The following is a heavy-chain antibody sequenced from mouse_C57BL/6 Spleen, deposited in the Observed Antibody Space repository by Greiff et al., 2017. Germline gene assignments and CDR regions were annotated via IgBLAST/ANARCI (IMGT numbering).Heavy chain of an antibody. CDR3: AIDSSGHYAMDY. J-gene: IGHJ4*01. CDR1: GYTFTSYG. CDR2: IYPRSGNT. D-gene: IGHD3-2*02. Sequence: VQLKESGAELARPGASVKLSCKASGYTFTSYGISWVKQRTGQGLEWIGEIYPRSGNTYYNEKFKGKATLTADKSSSTAYMELRSLTSEDSAVYFCAIDSSGHYAMDYWGQGTSVTVSS. V-gene: IGHV1-81*01.